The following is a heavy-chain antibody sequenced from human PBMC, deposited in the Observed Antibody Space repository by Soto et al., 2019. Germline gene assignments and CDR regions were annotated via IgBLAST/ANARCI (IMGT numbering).Heavy chain of an antibody. CDR3: ARDRHDYIRVSGYYYYYMDV. Sequence: GASVKVSCKASGYTFTGYAMNWVRQAPGQGLEWMGWINTNTGNPTYAQGFTGRFVFSLDTSVSTAYLQICSLKAEDTAVYYCARDRHDYIRVSGYYYYYMDVWGKGTTVTVSS. J-gene: IGHJ6*03. CDR1: GYTFTGYA. V-gene: IGHV7-4-1*01. D-gene: IGHD4-4*01. CDR2: INTNTGNP.